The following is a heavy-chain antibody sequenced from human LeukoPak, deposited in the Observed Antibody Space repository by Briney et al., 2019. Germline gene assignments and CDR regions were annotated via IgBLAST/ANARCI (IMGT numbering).Heavy chain of an antibody. CDR2: IIPIFGTA. J-gene: IGHJ5*02. Sequence: SVKVSCKASGGTFSSYAISWVRQAPGQGLEWMGGIIPIFGTANYAQKFQGRVTMTRDTSISTAYMELSSLRSEDTAVYFCARSNYGGKRWFDPWGQGTLVIVSS. V-gene: IGHV1-69*05. CDR1: GGTFSSYA. D-gene: IGHD4-23*01. CDR3: ARSNYGGKRWFDP.